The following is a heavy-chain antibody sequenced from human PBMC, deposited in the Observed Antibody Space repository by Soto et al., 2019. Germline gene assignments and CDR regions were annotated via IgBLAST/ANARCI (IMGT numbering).Heavy chain of an antibody. J-gene: IGHJ4*02. Sequence: TSETLSLTCAVYGGAFSGYYWSWIRQPPGKGLEWIGEIDHSGSTNYNPSLKSRVTISVDTSKNQFSLKLSSVTAADTAVYYCARHCSGGSCHALFDYWGQGTLVTVSS. CDR1: GGAFSGYY. CDR2: IDHSGST. V-gene: IGHV4-34*01. CDR3: ARHCSGGSCHALFDY. D-gene: IGHD2-15*01.